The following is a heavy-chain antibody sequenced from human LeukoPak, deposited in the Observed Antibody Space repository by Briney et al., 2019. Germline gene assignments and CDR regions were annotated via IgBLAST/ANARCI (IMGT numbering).Heavy chain of an antibody. Sequence: SVKVSCKASGGTFSSYAISWVRQAPGQGLEWMGGIIPIFGTANYAQKFQGRVTITADESTSTAYMELSSLRSEDTAVYYCATYYYGSGSYRPGGYYYYYYMDVWGKGTTVTISS. D-gene: IGHD3-10*01. CDR2: IIPIFGTA. V-gene: IGHV1-69*13. CDR1: GGTFSSYA. CDR3: ATYYYGSGSYRPGGYYYYYYMDV. J-gene: IGHJ6*03.